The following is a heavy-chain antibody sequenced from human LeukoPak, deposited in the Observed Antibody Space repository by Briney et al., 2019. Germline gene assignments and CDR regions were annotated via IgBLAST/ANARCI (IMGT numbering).Heavy chain of an antibody. Sequence: SETLSLTCTVSGGSISSYYWSWLRQPPGKGLEWIGYIYYSGSTNYNPSLKSRVTISVDTSKNQFSLKLSSVTAADTAVYYCARGVRYFDYWGQGTLVTVSS. D-gene: IGHD2-2*01. J-gene: IGHJ4*02. CDR1: GGSISSYY. CDR3: ARGVRYFDY. V-gene: IGHV4-59*01. CDR2: IYYSGST.